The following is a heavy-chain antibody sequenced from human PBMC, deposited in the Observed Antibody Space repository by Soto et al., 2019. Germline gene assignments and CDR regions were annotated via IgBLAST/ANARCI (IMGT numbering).Heavy chain of an antibody. Sequence: QVQLQESGPGLVKPSGTLSLTCAVSGGSISSSNWWSWVRQPPGEGLEWIGEIYHSGSTNYNPSLKSRFTISVDKSKSQFSLKLSSVTAADTAVYYCASGRLYSSRLRADYWGQGTLVTVSS. CDR3: ASGRLYSSRLRADY. CDR2: IYHSGST. J-gene: IGHJ4*02. CDR1: GGSISSSNW. D-gene: IGHD6-13*01. V-gene: IGHV4-4*02.